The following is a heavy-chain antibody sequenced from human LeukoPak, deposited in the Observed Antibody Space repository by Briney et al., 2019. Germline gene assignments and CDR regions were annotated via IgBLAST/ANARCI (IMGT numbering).Heavy chain of an antibody. Sequence: SETLSLTCTVSGGSISSYYWSWIRQPPGKGLEWIGSIYYSGSTYYNPSLKSRVTISVDTSKNQFSLKLSSVTAADTAVYYCAREGREATLWGQGTLVTVSS. CDR2: IYYSGST. V-gene: IGHV4-59*12. D-gene: IGHD1-26*01. J-gene: IGHJ4*02. CDR1: GGSISSYY. CDR3: AREGREATL.